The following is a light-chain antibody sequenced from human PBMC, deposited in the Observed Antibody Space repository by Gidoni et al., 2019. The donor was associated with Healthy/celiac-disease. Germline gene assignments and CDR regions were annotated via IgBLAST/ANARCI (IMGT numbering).Light chain of an antibody. J-gene: IGLJ2*01. CDR2: GNS. CDR1: SSNIGSGYA. Sequence: QSVLTQPPSVSGAPGQRVTISCTGSSSNIGSGYAVHWYQQLPGPAPKLLIYGNSNRPSGVPDRFSGSKSGTSASLAITGLQAEDEADYYCQSYDSSLSGSDVVFGGGTKLTVL. V-gene: IGLV1-40*01. CDR3: QSYDSSLSGSDVV.